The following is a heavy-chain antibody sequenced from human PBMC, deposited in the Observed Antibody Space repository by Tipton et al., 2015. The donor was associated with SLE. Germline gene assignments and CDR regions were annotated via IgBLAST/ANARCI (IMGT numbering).Heavy chain of an antibody. Sequence: TLSLTCVVYGGSFSGYYWSWIRQPPGKGLEWVGELNHGGSINYNPSLESRVTISIDTSKNQSSLKLSSVTAADTAVYYCAKGRQKNYADHAYWGQGTLVTVSS. D-gene: IGHD4-17*01. CDR3: AKGRQKNYADHAY. V-gene: IGHV4-34*01. CDR1: GGSFSGYY. CDR2: LNHGGSI. J-gene: IGHJ4*02.